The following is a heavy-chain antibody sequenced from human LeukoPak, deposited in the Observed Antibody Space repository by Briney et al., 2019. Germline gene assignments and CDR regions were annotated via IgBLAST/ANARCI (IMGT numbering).Heavy chain of an antibody. CDR3: AGNYNSWTGLNY. V-gene: IGHV3-73*01. D-gene: IGHD1-1*01. Sequence: GGSLRLSCAASGFTFSDSAMHWVRQASGKGLEWVGHIGNKVSNYGTEYAPSLRGRFTISRDDSKDTAYLQVDSLKTEDTAVYYCAGNYNSWTGLNYWGQGTLVTVSS. CDR1: GFTFSDSA. CDR2: IGNKVSNYGT. J-gene: IGHJ4*02.